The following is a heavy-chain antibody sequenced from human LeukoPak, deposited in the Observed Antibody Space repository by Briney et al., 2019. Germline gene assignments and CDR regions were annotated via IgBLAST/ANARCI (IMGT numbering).Heavy chain of an antibody. Sequence: PGGSLRLSCAASGFTFSSYNMNWVRQAPGKGLEWVSSISSSSSYIYHADSVKGRFTISRDNSKNLLYLQMNSLGAEDTAVYYCVRGGYSSFDYWGQGTLVTVSS. V-gene: IGHV3-21*01. CDR2: ISSSSSYI. D-gene: IGHD3-10*01. J-gene: IGHJ4*02. CDR3: VRGGYSSFDY. CDR1: GFTFSSYN.